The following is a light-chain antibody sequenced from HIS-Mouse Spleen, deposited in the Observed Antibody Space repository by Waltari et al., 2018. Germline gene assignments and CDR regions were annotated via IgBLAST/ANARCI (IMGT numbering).Light chain of an antibody. Sequence: QSALTQPASVSGSPGRSITIPCTGTSSDVGGYNYVSWYQQHPGKAPKLMIYDVSNRPSGVSNRFSGSKSGNTASLTISGLQAEDEADYYCSSYTSSSFNVVFGGGTKLTVL. CDR1: SSDVGGYNY. J-gene: IGLJ2*01. CDR2: DVS. CDR3: SSYTSSSFNVV. V-gene: IGLV2-14*03.